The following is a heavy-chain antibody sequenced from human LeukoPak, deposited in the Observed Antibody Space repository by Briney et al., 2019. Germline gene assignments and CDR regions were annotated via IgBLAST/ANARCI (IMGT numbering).Heavy chain of an antibody. CDR1: GASISSGEYY. D-gene: IGHD3-22*01. CDR3: ARDFPYYYDSSGYYYRGWFDP. Sequence: SETLSLTCTVSGASISSGEYYWSWLWQPAGKGLEWIGRIYTSGSTNYNPSLKSRVTISVDTSKNQFSLKLSSVTAADTAVYYCARDFPYYYDSSGYYYRGWFDPWGQGTLVTVSS. J-gene: IGHJ5*02. V-gene: IGHV4-61*02. CDR2: IYTSGST.